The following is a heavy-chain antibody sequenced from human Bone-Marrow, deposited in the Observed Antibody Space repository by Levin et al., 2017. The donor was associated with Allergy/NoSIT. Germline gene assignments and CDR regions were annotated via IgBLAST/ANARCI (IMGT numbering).Heavy chain of an antibody. CDR1: GFSFASYA. CDR3: AKVWGSSWYLDAFDI. CDR2: ISAGGGDT. J-gene: IGHJ3*02. Sequence: PGESLKISCAASGFSFASYAMAWVRRAPGKGLEWVSSISAGGGDTYYADFVKGRFTISRDNSWNTLSLQMNSLRAEDTAVYYCAKVWGSSWYLDAFDIWGQGTMVTVSS. D-gene: IGHD6-13*01. V-gene: IGHV3-23*01.